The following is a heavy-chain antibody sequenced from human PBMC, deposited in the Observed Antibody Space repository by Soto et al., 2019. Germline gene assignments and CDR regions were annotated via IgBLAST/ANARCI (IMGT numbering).Heavy chain of an antibody. CDR1: GGSISVSSSYF. J-gene: IGHJ4*01. D-gene: IGHD6-19*01. CDR3: ARHDGYSSGWLFEY. Sequence: SETLSLTCIVSGGSISVSSSYFWVWIRQPPGKGLEWIGTIYYSGNSYYNPSLESRVTISVDTSKNQFSLNLSSVTAEDTAVCYCARHDGYSSGWLFEYWGHGTLVTVSS. V-gene: IGHV4-39*01. CDR2: IYYSGNS.